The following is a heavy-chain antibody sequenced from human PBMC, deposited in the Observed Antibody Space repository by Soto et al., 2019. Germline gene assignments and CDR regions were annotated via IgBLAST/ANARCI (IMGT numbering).Heavy chain of an antibody. V-gene: IGHV3-30*02. CDR2: ITIGSNIK. CDR1: GFTFSSYG. J-gene: IGHJ4*02. CDR3: AKVSEGSMITFGGVIAY. D-gene: IGHD3-16*02. Sequence: GGSLGLACAASGFTFSSYGMHWVRQAPGKGLEWVACITIGSNIKYYADSVKGRFTISRDNSKNTLYLQMDSLRAEDTAVYYCAKVSEGSMITFGGVIAYWGQGTLVTVSS.